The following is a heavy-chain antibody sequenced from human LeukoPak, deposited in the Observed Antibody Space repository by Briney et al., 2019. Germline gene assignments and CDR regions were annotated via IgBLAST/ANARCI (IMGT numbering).Heavy chain of an antibody. J-gene: IGHJ4*02. Sequence: PSETLSLTCAVYGGSFSGYYWTRIRQPPGKGLEWIGEIHHSGSTKYNPSLKSRVTISVDKSKNQFSLKLSSVTAADTAVYYCARSKRRQYYYESSGYDYWGQGNLVTVSS. CDR2: IHHSGST. V-gene: IGHV4-34*01. CDR1: GGSFSGYY. CDR3: ARSKRRQYYYESSGYDY. D-gene: IGHD3-22*01.